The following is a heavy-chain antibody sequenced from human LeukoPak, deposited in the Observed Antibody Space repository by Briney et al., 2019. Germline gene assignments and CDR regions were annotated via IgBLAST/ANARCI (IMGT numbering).Heavy chain of an antibody. Sequence: GGSLRLSCAASGFTFSSYGIQWVRQAPGKGLEWVAFIRYDGSNKYYADSVKGRLTIARYNSKNTLYLQMNSLRVEDTAVYYCVELWNEAVTSWGESTLVTVSS. J-gene: IGHJ1*01. CDR1: GFTFSSYG. CDR3: VELWNEAVTS. V-gene: IGHV3-30*02. CDR2: IRYDGSNK. D-gene: IGHD1-1*01.